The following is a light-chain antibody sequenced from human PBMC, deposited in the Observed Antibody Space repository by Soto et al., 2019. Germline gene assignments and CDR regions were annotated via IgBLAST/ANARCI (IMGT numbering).Light chain of an antibody. CDR1: QSVSSY. CDR2: DAS. CDR3: QQRSNWPPIT. Sequence: EIVLTQSPATLSLSPGERATLSCRASQSVSSYLAWYQQKPGQAPRLLIDDASNRSTGIPARFSVSGAGPDFTLTIISLEPEAFAVYYCQQRSNWPPITFGQGTRLEI. V-gene: IGKV3-11*01. J-gene: IGKJ5*01.